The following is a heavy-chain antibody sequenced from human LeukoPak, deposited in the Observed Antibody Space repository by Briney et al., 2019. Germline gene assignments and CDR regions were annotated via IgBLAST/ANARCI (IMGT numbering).Heavy chain of an antibody. CDR3: ARDLGSSWSGGAFDI. CDR2: IYSGGST. V-gene: IGHV3-66*01. Sequence: PGGSLRLSCAASGFTVSSNYMSWVRQAPGKGLEWVSVIYSGGSTYYADSVKGRFTIPRDNSKNTLYLQMNSLRAEDTAVYYCARDLGSSWSGGAFDIWGQGTMVTVSS. CDR1: GFTVSSNY. D-gene: IGHD6-13*01. J-gene: IGHJ3*02.